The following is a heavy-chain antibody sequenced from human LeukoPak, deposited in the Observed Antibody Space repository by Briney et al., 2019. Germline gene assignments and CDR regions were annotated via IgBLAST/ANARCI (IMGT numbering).Heavy chain of an antibody. CDR3: ARDGCSSTSCPYNWFDP. J-gene: IGHJ5*02. D-gene: IGHD2-2*01. CDR1: GGTFSSYA. V-gene: IGHV1-69*05. CDR2: IIPIFGTA. Sequence: ASVKVSCKASGGTFSSYAISWVRQAPGQGLEWMGGIIPIFGTANYAQKFQGRVTITTDESTSTAYMELSSLRPEDTAVYYCARDGCSSTSCPYNWFDPWGQGTLVTVSS.